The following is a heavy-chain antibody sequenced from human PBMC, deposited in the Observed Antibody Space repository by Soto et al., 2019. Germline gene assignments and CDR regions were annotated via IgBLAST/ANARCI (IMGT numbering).Heavy chain of an antibody. CDR2: VYYIGST. D-gene: IGHD1-1*01. CDR3: AGYNLAYDAFDI. J-gene: IGHJ3*02. V-gene: IGHV4-59*01. CDR1: GGSISSYY. Sequence: QVQLQESGPGLVKPSETLSLTCTVSGGSISSYYWTWIRQPPGKGLEWIGYVYYIGSTNYNPSLKTRVTISVDSSKNQFSLQLTSVTAADTAVYYCAGYNLAYDAFDIWGHGTMVTVSS.